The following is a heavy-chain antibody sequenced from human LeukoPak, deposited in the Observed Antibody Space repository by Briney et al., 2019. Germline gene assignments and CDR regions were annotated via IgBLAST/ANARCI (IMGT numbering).Heavy chain of an antibody. CDR1: RFSFSSYG. CDR2: IRHDGSYQ. D-gene: IGHD3-22*01. CDR3: AKNRDSSDYPRDFDY. V-gene: IGHV3-30*02. J-gene: IGHJ4*02. Sequence: GGSLRLSCAASRFSFSSYGMHWVRQTPGKGLEWVAFIRHDGSYQQYADSVKGRFTVSRDNSKDTVYLQMNSLRTEDTAVYYCAKNRDSSDYPRDFDYWGQGTLVTVSS.